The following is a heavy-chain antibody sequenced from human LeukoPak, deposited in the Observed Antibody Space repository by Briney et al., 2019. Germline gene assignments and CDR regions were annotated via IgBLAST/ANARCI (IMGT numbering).Heavy chain of an antibody. CDR3: ARDLYSSSWAKYYYYGMDV. CDR1: GFTFSSYI. J-gene: IGHJ6*02. Sequence: GGSLRLSCAASGFTFSSYIMNWVRQAPGKGLEWVSSISSSSSYIYYADSVKGRFTISRDNAKNSLYLQMDSLRAKDTAVYYCARDLYSSSWAKYYYYGMDVWGQGTTVTVSS. CDR2: ISSSSSYI. V-gene: IGHV3-21*01. D-gene: IGHD6-13*01.